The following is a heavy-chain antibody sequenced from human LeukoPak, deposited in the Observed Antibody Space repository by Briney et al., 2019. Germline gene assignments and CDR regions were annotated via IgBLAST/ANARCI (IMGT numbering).Heavy chain of an antibody. CDR3: ARGYWFYFDY. Sequence: SETLSLTCTVSVGSISSGSYYWSWIRQPAGKGLEWIGRIYISGRTTYNPSLKSRVTISADTSKNQFSLKLISVTAADTAVYYCARGYWFYFDYWGQGTLVTVSS. D-gene: IGHD2-8*02. CDR2: IYISGRT. V-gene: IGHV4-61*02. J-gene: IGHJ4*02. CDR1: VGSISSGSYY.